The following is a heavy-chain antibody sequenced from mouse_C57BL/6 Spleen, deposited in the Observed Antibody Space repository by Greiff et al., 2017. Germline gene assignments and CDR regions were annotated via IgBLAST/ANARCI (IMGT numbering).Heavy chain of an antibody. J-gene: IGHJ2*01. CDR3: ARRDGSSSFDY. V-gene: IGHV1-82*01. CDR2: IYPGDGDT. D-gene: IGHD1-1*01. Sequence: QVQLQQSGPELVKPGASVKISCKASGYAFSSSWMNWVKQRPGKGLEWIGRIYPGDGDTNYNGKFKGKATLTADKSSSTAYMQLSSLTSEDSAVYFCARRDGSSSFDYWGQGTTLTVSS. CDR1: GYAFSSSW.